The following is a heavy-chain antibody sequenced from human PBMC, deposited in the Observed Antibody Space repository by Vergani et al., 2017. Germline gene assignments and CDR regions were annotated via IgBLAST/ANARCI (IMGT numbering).Heavy chain of an antibody. CDR2: ISSSSSYI. J-gene: IGHJ3*02. CDR1: GFTFSSYS. V-gene: IGHV3-21*01. Sequence: EVQLVESGGGLVKPGGSLRLSCAASGFTFSSYSMNWVRQAPGKGLEWVSSISSSSSYIYDADSVKGRFTISRDNAKNSLYLQMNSLRAEDTAVYYCAREKEDGGTYYDCWSGLGGDAFDIWGQGTMVTVSS. CDR3: AREKEDGGTYYDCWSGLGGDAFDI. D-gene: IGHD3-3*01.